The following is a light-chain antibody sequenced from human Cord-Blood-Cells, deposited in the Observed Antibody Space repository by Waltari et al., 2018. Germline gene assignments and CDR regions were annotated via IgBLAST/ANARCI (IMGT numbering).Light chain of an antibody. CDR1: RTDVGSSNL. CDR3: CSYAGSSTWV. J-gene: IGLJ3*02. Sequence: QSALTKPASVSGSPGQSITISCTGTRTDVGSSNLFSWYQQPPGKAPQLMIYEGSKRPSGVSNRFSGSKSGNTASLTISGLQAEDEADYYCCSYAGSSTWVFGGGTKLTVL. V-gene: IGLV2-23*01. CDR2: EGS.